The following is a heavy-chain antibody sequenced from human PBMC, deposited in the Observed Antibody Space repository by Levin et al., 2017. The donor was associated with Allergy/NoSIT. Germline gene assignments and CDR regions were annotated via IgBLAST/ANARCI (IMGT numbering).Heavy chain of an antibody. V-gene: IGHV3-7*01. CDR2: IKPHGDQR. Sequence: GGSLRLSCAASGFTFNTYWMSWVRQTPGKGLEWVANIKPHGDQRVYVDSVKGRFAISRDNAKNSLYLQMNSLRDEDTAVYYCARGSADSSGVDYWGQGTLVTVSS. CDR3: ARGSADSSGVDY. D-gene: IGHD6-19*01. CDR1: GFTFNTYW. J-gene: IGHJ4*02.